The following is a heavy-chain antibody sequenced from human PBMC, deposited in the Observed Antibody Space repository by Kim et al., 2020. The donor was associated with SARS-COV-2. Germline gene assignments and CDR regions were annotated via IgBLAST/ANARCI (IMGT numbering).Heavy chain of an antibody. CDR3: ARAPNDFWSGYPYYFDY. J-gene: IGHJ4*02. CDR2: IYYSGNT. Sequence: SETLSLTCTVSGASVSSGSYFWSWIRQPPGKGLVWIGYIYYSGNTNSNPSLKSRVTMSIDTSKNQFSLKLRSVTAADTALYYCARAPNDFWSGYPYYFDYWGQGTLVTVSS. CDR1: GASVSSGSYF. V-gene: IGHV4-61*01. D-gene: IGHD3-3*01.